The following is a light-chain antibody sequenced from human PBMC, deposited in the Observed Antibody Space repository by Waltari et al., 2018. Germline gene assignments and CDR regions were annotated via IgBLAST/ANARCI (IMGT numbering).Light chain of an antibody. V-gene: IGKV3-20*01. Sequence: EIVLTQSPGTLSLSPGERATLSCRASQSVSSSLTWYQQKPCQAHRLLIYAASSRATGIPDRFSGSGSGTDFSLTISRLQPEDFAVYYCQHYVRLPATFGQGTKVEIK. CDR3: QHYVRLPAT. CDR1: QSVSSS. CDR2: AAS. J-gene: IGKJ1*01.